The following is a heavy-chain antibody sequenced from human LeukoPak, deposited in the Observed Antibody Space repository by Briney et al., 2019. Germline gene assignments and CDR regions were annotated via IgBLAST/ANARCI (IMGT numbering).Heavy chain of an antibody. D-gene: IGHD2/OR15-2a*01. J-gene: IGHJ6*03. CDR1: GFTFSSYW. CDR2: IKQDGSEE. Sequence: GGSLRLSCAASGFTFSSYWMSWVRQAPGKGLEWVANIKQDGSEEYYVDSVKGRFTISRDNAKNSLYLQMNSLTAEGTAVYYCARHLSNYYYYYMDVWGKGTTVTVSS. V-gene: IGHV3-7*01. CDR3: ARHLSNYYYYYMDV.